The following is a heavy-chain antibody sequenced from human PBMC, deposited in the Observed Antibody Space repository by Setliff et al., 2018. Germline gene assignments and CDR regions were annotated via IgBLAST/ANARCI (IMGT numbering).Heavy chain of an antibody. D-gene: IGHD6-19*01. CDR1: GESFSNNY. Sequence: SETLSLTCSVYGESFSNNYWSWIRQPPGKGLEWIGESSHSGSTSYSPSLKSRLTMSVDTSKNQFSLKLNSVTAADTALYFCAREVAGTYHYFDPWGQGTLVTVSS. CDR2: SSHSGST. V-gene: IGHV4-34*01. CDR3: AREVAGTYHYFDP. J-gene: IGHJ5*02.